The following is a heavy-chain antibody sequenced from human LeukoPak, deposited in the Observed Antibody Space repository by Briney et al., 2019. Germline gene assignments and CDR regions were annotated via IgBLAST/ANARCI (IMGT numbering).Heavy chain of an antibody. CDR3: ARRGVYYYYMDV. J-gene: IGHJ6*03. CDR1: GGSISSSSYY. CDR2: IYHSGST. V-gene: IGHV4-39*07. D-gene: IGHD2-8*01. Sequence: SETLSLTCTVSGGSISSSSYYWGWIRQPPGKGLEWIGSIYHSGSTYYNPSLKSRVTISVDTSKNQFSLKLSSVTAADTAVYYCARRGVYYYYMDVWGKGTTVTVSS.